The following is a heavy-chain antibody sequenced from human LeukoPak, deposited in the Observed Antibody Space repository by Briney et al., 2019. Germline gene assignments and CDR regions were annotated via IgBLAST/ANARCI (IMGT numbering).Heavy chain of an antibody. D-gene: IGHD4-17*01. CDR3: AKDEKEDYGDYVDY. J-gene: IGHJ4*02. CDR1: GFTFSSYA. CDR2: ISGSGGST. V-gene: IGHV3-23*01. Sequence: GGSLRLSCAASGFTFSSYAMSWVRQAPGKGLEWVPAISGSGGSTYYADSVKGRFTISRDNSKNTLYLQMNSLRAEDTAVYYCAKDEKEDYGDYVDYWGQGTLVTVSS.